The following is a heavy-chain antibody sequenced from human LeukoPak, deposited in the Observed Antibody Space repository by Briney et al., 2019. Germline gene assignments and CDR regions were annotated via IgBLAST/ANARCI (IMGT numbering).Heavy chain of an antibody. CDR1: GFSFPYG. V-gene: IGHV3-23*01. Sequence: GGSLRLSCEASGFSFPYGMSWVRQTPGKGLEWVSGITNSGENTYYADSVKGRFTISRDNSKNTLYLQMNSLRAEDTAVYYCAKAIMTATAFDYWGQGTLVTVSS. J-gene: IGHJ4*02. CDR2: ITNSGENT. CDR3: AKAIMTATAFDY.